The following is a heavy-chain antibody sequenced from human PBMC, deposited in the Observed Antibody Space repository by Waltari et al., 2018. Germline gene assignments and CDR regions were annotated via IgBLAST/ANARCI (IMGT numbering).Heavy chain of an antibody. D-gene: IGHD3-3*01. Sequence: EVQLLESGGTLVQPGGSLRLSCAASGCSFRSYAMSWVRQAPGKGLEWVSSMSGSTGSIYHADAVKGRFTSSIDNSKNTLYLQMNSLRAEDTAVYYCAKVGDFDFCSATGGYMDVCGKGTTVTISS. J-gene: IGHJ6*03. V-gene: IGHV3-23*01. CDR2: MSGSTGSI. CDR3: AKVGDFDFCSATGGYMDV. CDR1: GCSFRSYA.